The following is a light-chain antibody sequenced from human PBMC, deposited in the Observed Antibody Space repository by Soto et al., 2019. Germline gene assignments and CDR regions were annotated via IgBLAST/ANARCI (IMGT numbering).Light chain of an antibody. CDR3: CSYAGTYSYV. CDR2: DVS. J-gene: IGLJ1*01. CDR1: SSDVGAYNY. V-gene: IGLV2-11*01. Sequence: SVLTQPRSVSGSPGQSVTISCTGTSSDVGAYNYVSWYQQHPVKAPKFMIYDVSKRPSGVPDRFSGSKSGNTASLTISGLQAEDEADYYCCSYAGTYSYVFGTGTKVTVL.